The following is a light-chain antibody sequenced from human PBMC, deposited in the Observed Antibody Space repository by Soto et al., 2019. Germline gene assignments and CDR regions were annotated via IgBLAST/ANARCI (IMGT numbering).Light chain of an antibody. CDR2: AAS. CDR3: QQANSFPST. Sequence: DLQMTQSPSSVSASVGVRVTITCRASQGLSSWLAWYQQKPGKAPKLLIYAASSLQSGVPSRFSGSGSGTDFTLNISSLQPEDFATYYCQQANSFPSTFGQGTKLEIK. CDR1: QGLSSW. V-gene: IGKV1-12*02. J-gene: IGKJ2*01.